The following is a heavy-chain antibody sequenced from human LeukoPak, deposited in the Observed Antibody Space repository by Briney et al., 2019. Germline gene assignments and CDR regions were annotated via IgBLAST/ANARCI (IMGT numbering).Heavy chain of an antibody. CDR2: ISGSGGST. Sequence: GGSLRLSCAASGFTFSSYAMSRVRQAPGKGLEWVSAISGSGGSTYYADSVKGRFTISRVNSKNKLYLQINSLRAEDPPVYYCAKDWNYGGGWFDPWGQGTLVTVSS. CDR1: GFTFSSYA. V-gene: IGHV3-23*01. J-gene: IGHJ5*02. D-gene: IGHD1-7*01. CDR3: AKDWNYGGGWFDP.